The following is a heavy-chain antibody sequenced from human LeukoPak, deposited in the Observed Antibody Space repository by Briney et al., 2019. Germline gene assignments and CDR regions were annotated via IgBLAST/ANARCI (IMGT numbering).Heavy chain of an antibody. CDR3: ATDTIRPIAVAGTGD. V-gene: IGHV1-69-2*01. Sequence: ASVKVSCKVSGYTFTDYYMHWVQQAPGKGLEWMGLVDPADGETICAEKFQGRVTITADTSTDTAYMELSSLRSEDTAVYYCATDTIRPIAVAGTGDWGQGTLVTVSS. D-gene: IGHD6-19*01. J-gene: IGHJ4*02. CDR2: VDPADGET. CDR1: GYTFTDYY.